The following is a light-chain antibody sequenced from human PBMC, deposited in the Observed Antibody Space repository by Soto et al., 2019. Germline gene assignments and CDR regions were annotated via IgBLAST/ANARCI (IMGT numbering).Light chain of an antibody. Sequence: QAVVTQEPSFSVSPGGTVTLTCGLSSGSVSTSDYPSWYQQTPGQAPRTLIHNTNTRSSGVPDRFSGSKSGSTASLTVSGLQAEDEADYYCSSCAGRNNLVFGGGTKLTVL. J-gene: IGLJ2*01. V-gene: IGLV8-61*01. CDR3: SSCAGRNNLV. CDR2: NTN. CDR1: SGSVSTSDY.